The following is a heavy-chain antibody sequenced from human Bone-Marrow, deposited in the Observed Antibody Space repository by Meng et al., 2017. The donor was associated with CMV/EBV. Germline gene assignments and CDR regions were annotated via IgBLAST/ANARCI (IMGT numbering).Heavy chain of an antibody. V-gene: IGHV1-69*05. CDR1: GYTFTGYY. Sequence: SVKVSCKASGYTFTGYYMHWVRQAPGQGLEWMGGIIPIFGTANYAQKFQGRVTITTDESTSTAYMELSSLRSEDTAVYYCARGPYCSSTSCHARDWGQGTLVTVSS. CDR3: ARGPYCSSTSCHARD. D-gene: IGHD2-2*01. CDR2: IIPIFGTA. J-gene: IGHJ4*02.